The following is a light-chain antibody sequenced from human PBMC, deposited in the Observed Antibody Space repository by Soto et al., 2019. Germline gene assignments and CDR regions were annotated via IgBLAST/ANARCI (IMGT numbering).Light chain of an antibody. CDR3: AAWDDSLSGFWV. V-gene: IGLV1-47*02. J-gene: IGLJ3*02. CDR2: SNN. Sequence: QSVLTQPPSASGTPGQRVTISCSGSSSNIGSNYVYWYQQLPGTAPKLLIYSNNQRPSGVPDRFSGSKSGTSASLAISGVRSEDGADYCCAAWDDSLSGFWVFGGGTKLTVL. CDR1: SSNIGSNY.